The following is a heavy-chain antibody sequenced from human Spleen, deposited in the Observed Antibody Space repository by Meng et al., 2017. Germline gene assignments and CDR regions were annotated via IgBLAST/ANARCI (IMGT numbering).Heavy chain of an antibody. Sequence: GESLKISCAASGFTLSKYSMHWVRQAPGKGLEWVAVISYDGSKSYYADSVKGRFTISRDNSKNTLYLQIDSLRAEDTAVYYCARIGVADFWGQGTLVTVSS. CDR1: GFTLSKYS. J-gene: IGHJ4*02. D-gene: IGHD2-21*01. CDR2: ISYDGSKS. CDR3: ARIGVADF. V-gene: IGHV3-30*04.